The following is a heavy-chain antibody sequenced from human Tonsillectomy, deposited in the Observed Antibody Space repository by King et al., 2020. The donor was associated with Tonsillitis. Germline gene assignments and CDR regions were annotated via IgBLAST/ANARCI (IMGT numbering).Heavy chain of an antibody. Sequence: VQLVESGGGLVQPGGSLRLSCAVSGFRMSSYWMTWVRQAPGKGLEWVANIRGDGSLNHYVDSVKGRFTISRDNAQNSLHLQMSSLRAEDTAVYYCTRDVAPSESNIYYDAFDLWGQGTMVTVSS. CDR3: TRDVAPSESNIYYDAFDL. D-gene: IGHD3-22*01. J-gene: IGHJ3*01. CDR1: GFRMSSYW. V-gene: IGHV3-7*03. CDR2: IRGDGSLN.